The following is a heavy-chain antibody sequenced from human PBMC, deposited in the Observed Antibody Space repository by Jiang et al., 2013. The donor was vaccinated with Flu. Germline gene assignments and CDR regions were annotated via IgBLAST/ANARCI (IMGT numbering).Heavy chain of an antibody. Sequence: SLTCTVSGGSISSYYWSWIRQPPGKGLEWIGYIYYSGSTNYNPSLKSRVTISVDTSKNQFSLKLSSVTAADTAVYYCARRRGSPHDAFDIWGQGTMVTVSS. CDR1: GGSISSYY. V-gene: IGHV4-59*01. D-gene: IGHD1-26*01. CDR3: ARRRGSPHDAFDI. CDR2: IYYSGST. J-gene: IGHJ3*02.